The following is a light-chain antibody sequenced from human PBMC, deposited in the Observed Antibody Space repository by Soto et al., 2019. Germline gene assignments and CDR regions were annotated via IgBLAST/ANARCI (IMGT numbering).Light chain of an antibody. CDR1: QNISTY. Sequence: DFQITPSPSNLSASVGARASLTGRASQNISTYLAWHQQRPGKAPKLLIYQASNLESGVTSRFSGSGSGTDFSLTISSLQTDDLATYYCQHYNNYPFTFGPGTKVDIK. CDR3: QHYNNYPFT. CDR2: QAS. J-gene: IGKJ3*01. V-gene: IGKV1-5*03.